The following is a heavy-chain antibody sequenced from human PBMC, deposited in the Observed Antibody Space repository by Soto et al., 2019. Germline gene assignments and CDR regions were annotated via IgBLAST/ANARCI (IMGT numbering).Heavy chain of an antibody. Sequence: GASVKVSCKASGGTFSSYAISWVRQAPGQGLEWMGGIIPIFGTANYAQKFQGRVTITADESTSTAYMELSSLRSEDTAVYYCARVGGYSYGQNQTDYYYYYGMDVWGQGTTVTVSS. J-gene: IGHJ6*02. V-gene: IGHV1-69*13. CDR1: GGTFSSYA. D-gene: IGHD5-18*01. CDR2: IIPIFGTA. CDR3: ARVGGYSYGQNQTDYYYYYGMDV.